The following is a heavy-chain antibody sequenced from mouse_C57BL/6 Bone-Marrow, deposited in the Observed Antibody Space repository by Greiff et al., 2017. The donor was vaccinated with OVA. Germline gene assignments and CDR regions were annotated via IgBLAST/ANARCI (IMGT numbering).Heavy chain of an antibody. J-gene: IGHJ2*01. CDR3: ARDYGSSRFDY. CDR1: GYAFSSSW. V-gene: IGHV1-82*01. Sequence: VKLVESGPELVKPGASVKISCKASGYAFSSSWMNWVKQRPGKGLEWIGRIYPGDGDTNYNGKFKGKATLTADKSSSTAYMQLSSLTSEDSAVYFCARDYGSSRFDYWGQGTTLTVSS. CDR2: IYPGDGDT. D-gene: IGHD1-1*01.